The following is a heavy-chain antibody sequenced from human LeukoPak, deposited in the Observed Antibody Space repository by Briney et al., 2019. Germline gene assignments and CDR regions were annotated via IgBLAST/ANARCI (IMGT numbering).Heavy chain of an antibody. CDR2: FDPEDGET. CDR1: GYTLTELS. Sequence: AASVKVSCKVSGYTLTELSMHWVRQAPGKGLEWMGGFDPEDGETIYAQKFQGRVTMTEDTSTDTAYMELSSLRSEDTAVYYCATGSEGTVGATLGQYFDYWGQGTLVTVSS. CDR3: ATGSEGTVGATLGQYFDY. D-gene: IGHD1-26*01. V-gene: IGHV1-24*01. J-gene: IGHJ4*02.